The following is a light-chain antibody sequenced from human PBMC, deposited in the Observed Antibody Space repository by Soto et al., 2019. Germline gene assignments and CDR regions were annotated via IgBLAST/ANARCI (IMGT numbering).Light chain of an antibody. CDR2: AAS. V-gene: IGKV1-39*01. CDR3: QQSYSTPYT. Sequence: DIQMTQSPSSLSASVGDRVTITCRASQSISSYLNWYQQKPGKAPKLLIYAASSSQSEVPSRFSGSGSGTYFTLTISSLQPEEFATYYCQQSYSTPYTFGQGTKLEIK. J-gene: IGKJ2*01. CDR1: QSISSY.